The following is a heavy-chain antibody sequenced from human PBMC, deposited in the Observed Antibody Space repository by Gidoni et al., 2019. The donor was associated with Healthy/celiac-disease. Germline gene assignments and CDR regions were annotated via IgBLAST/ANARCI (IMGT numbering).Heavy chain of an antibody. D-gene: IGHD4-17*01. CDR1: GFTFSSYA. CDR3: ARDKDYGGYFDY. V-gene: IGHV3-30-3*01. J-gene: IGHJ4*02. Sequence: QVQLVESGGGVVQPGRSLRLSCAASGFTFSSYAMHWVRQAPGKGLEWMAGLSYDGSNKYYADSVKGRFTISRDNSKNTLYLQMNSLRAEDTAVYYCARDKDYGGYFDYWGQGTLVTVSS. CDR2: LSYDGSNK.